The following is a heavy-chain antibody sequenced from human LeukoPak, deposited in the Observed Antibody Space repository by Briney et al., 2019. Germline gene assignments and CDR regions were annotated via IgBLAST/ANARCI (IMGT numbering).Heavy chain of an antibody. J-gene: IGHJ4*02. CDR1: GGTFSSYA. CDR2: IIPIFGTA. Sequence: SVTVSCKASGGTFSSYAISWVRQAPGQGLEWMGGIIPIFGTANYAQKFQGRVTITADESTSTAYMELSSLRSEDTAVYYCARDDMVRGASFDYWGQGTLVTVSS. D-gene: IGHD3-10*01. V-gene: IGHV1-69*13. CDR3: ARDDMVRGASFDY.